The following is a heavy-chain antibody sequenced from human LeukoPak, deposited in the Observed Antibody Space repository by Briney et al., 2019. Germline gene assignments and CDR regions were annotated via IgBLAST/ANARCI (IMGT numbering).Heavy chain of an antibody. CDR1: GFTFSSYA. CDR3: ARDLRFVWGSYRPLYYYYMDV. CDR2: ISGSGGST. V-gene: IGHV3-23*01. D-gene: IGHD3-16*02. Sequence: GGSLRLSCAASGFTFSSYAMSWVRQAPGKGLEWVSAISGSGGSTYYADSVKGRFTISRDNSKNTLYLQMNSLRAEDTAVYYCARDLRFVWGSYRPLYYYYMDVWGKGTTVTVSS. J-gene: IGHJ6*03.